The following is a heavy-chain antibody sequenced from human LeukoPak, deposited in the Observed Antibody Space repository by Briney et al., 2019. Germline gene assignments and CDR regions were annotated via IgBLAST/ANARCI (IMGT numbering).Heavy chain of an antibody. CDR3: ARDRGGLPY. J-gene: IGHJ4*02. V-gene: IGHV3-7*04. Sequence: PGGSLRLSCAVSGFTFSNFWMTWVRQVPGKGLQWVANIKPDGTEEYYVDSVKGRFTISRDNAKNSLYLQMNSLRVEDTPVYYCARDRGGLPYWGQGTLVTVSS. CDR1: GFTFSNFW. D-gene: IGHD5-18*01. CDR2: IKPDGTEE.